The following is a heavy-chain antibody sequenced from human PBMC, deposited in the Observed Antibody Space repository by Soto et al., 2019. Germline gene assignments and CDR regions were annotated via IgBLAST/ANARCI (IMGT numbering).Heavy chain of an antibody. Sequence: GASVKVSCKASGYTFTSYAMHWVRQAPGQRLEWMGWINAGNGNTKYSQKFQGRVTITRDTSASTAYMELSSLRSEDTAVYYCARDGVGQWLVQTRKRNPGYWGQGTLVTVSS. V-gene: IGHV1-3*01. CDR1: GYTFTSYA. CDR3: ARDGVGQWLVQTRKRNPGY. J-gene: IGHJ4*02. CDR2: INAGNGNT. D-gene: IGHD6-19*01.